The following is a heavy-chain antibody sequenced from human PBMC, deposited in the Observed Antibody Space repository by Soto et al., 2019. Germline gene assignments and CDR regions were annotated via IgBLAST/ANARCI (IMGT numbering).Heavy chain of an antibody. CDR3: GRYIVVVPAAEHYYYYYGMDV. CDR2: ISAYNGNT. Sequence: ASVKVSCKASGYTFTSYGISWVRQAPGQGLEWMGWISAYNGNTNYAQKLQGRVTMTTDTSTSTAYMELRSLRSDDTAVNYCGRYIVVVPAAEHYYYYYGMDVWGQGTTVTVSS. CDR1: GYTFTSYG. D-gene: IGHD2-2*01. V-gene: IGHV1-18*01. J-gene: IGHJ6*02.